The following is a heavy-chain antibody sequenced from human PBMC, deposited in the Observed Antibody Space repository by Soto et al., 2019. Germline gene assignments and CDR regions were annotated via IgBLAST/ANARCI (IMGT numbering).Heavy chain of an antibody. CDR3: AHGRGYSGYDYYTPYYYYYGMDV. CDR2: IYWDDDK. V-gene: IGHV2-5*02. D-gene: IGHD5-12*01. J-gene: IGHJ6*02. Sequence: QITLKESGPPLVKPTQTLTLTCTFSGFSLSTSGVGVGWIRQPPGKALEWLALIYWDDDKRYSPSLKSRLTITKDTSKNQVVLTMTNMDPVDTATYYCAHGRGYSGYDYYTPYYYYYGMDVWGQGTTVTVSS. CDR1: GFSLSTSGVG.